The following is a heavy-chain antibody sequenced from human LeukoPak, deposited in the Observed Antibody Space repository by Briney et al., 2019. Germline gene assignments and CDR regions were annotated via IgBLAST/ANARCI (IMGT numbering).Heavy chain of an antibody. V-gene: IGHV3-48*03. CDR2: ISSSSSYT. Sequence: PGGSLRLSCAASGFTFSSYEMNWVRQAPGKGLEWVSYISSSSSYTNYADSVKGRFTISRDNAKNSLYLQMNSLRAEDTAVYYCARDKERITIFGVVIPDSDYWGQGTLVTVSS. J-gene: IGHJ4*02. CDR3: ARDKERITIFGVVIPDSDY. CDR1: GFTFSSYE. D-gene: IGHD3-3*01.